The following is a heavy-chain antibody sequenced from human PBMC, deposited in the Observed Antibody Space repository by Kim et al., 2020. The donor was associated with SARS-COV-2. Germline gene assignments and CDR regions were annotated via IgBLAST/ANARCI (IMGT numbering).Heavy chain of an antibody. CDR2: STI. J-gene: IGHJ4*02. D-gene: IGHD3-16*01. Sequence: STIYYADSVKGRFTISRDNAKNSLYLQMNSLRDEDTAVYYCARSAGGFDYWGQGTLVTVSS. CDR3: ARSAGGFDY. V-gene: IGHV3-48*02.